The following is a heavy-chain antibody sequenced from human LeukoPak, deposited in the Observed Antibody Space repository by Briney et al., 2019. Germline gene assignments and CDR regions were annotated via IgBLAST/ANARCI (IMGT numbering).Heavy chain of an antibody. J-gene: IGHJ4*02. CDR1: GFSVSGKF. V-gene: IGHV3-53*01. CDR2: IHYDGKI. Sequence: GGSLRLSCAASGFSVSGKFMSWVRQAPGKGLEWVSIIHYDGKIRYAGSVGGRFTISRDDSKNTLHLQMNNLRAEDTAVYFCARGQGGYSDSWHDYWGQGTLVTVSS. CDR3: ARGQGGYSDSWHDY. D-gene: IGHD6-13*01.